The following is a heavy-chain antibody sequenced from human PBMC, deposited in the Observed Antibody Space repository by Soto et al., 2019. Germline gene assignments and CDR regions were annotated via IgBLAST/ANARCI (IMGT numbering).Heavy chain of an antibody. D-gene: IGHD3-10*01. CDR3: ARWDGSGTFAFDY. V-gene: IGHV4-31*03. CDR1: GGSINRGANY. CDR2: IFYSGST. Sequence: QVQLQESGPGLVKPSQTLSLTCTVSGGSINRGANYWSWIRQPPGKGLEWIGYIFYSGSTHYNPSLKSRVTISVDTSKNQFSLKLSSVTAADTAVYYCARWDGSGTFAFDYWGQGTLVTVSS. J-gene: IGHJ4*02.